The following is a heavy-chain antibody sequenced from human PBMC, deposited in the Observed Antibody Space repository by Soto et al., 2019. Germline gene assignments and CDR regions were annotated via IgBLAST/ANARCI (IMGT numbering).Heavy chain of an antibody. V-gene: IGHV4-39*01. D-gene: IGHD5-18*01. CDR3: ARHRYAAYSYGLYWFDH. CDR2: IYYSGTT. J-gene: IGHJ5*02. Sequence: SLTCVVSGGSVTNTTYFWGWIRQPPGKGPEWIGSIYYSGTTYSNPSLKSRLTMSIDTSKNQFSLKLSSVTAADTAVYYCARHRYAAYSYGLYWFDHWGDLALFPVSP. CDR1: GGSVTNTTYF.